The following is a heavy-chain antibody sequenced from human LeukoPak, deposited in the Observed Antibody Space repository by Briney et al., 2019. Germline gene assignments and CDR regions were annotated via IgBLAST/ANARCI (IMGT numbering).Heavy chain of an antibody. J-gene: IGHJ4*02. Sequence: SETLSLTCAVYGGTFSSYYWSWIRQPPGKGLEWIGYVHYSGSTNYNPSLKSRVTISVDTSKNQFSLKLSSVTAADTAVYYCARDPRPLWGQGTLVTVSS. CDR2: VHYSGST. CDR1: GGTFSSYY. V-gene: IGHV4-59*01. CDR3: ARDPRPL.